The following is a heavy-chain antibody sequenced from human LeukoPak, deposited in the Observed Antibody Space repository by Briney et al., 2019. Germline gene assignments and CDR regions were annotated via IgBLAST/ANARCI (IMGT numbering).Heavy chain of an antibody. CDR2: VDHTGST. CDR3: ARGRVSSSTWYSTYYYYFYMDV. J-gene: IGHJ6*03. CDR1: DDSITMYY. Sequence: SETLSLTCTVSDDSITMYYWTWIRQPPGKGLEWIGYVDHTGSTKFNPSLNGRVSISRDTSKNLFSLRLRSVTAADTAVYFCARGRVSSSTWYSTYYYYFYMDVWGKGTTLTVS. D-gene: IGHD4-11*01. V-gene: IGHV4-59*01.